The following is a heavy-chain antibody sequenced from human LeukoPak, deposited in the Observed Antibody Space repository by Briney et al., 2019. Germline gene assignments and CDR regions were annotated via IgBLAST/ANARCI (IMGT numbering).Heavy chain of an antibody. D-gene: IGHD5-24*01. CDR2: ISSSSYI. J-gene: IGHJ4*02. CDR3: ARDPGDGSSFDY. CDR1: GFTFSSYS. V-gene: IGHV3-21*01. Sequence: GGSLRLSCAASGFTFSSYSMNWVRQAPGKGLEWVSSISSSSYIYYADSVKGRFTISRDNAKNSLYLQMNSLRAEDTAVYYCARDPGDGSSFDYWGQGTLVTVSS.